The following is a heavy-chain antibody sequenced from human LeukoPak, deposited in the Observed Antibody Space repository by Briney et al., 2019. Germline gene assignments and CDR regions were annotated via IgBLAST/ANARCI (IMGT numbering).Heavy chain of an antibody. V-gene: IGHV4-59*01. D-gene: IGHD7-27*01. CDR3: ASRKLGNDY. J-gene: IGHJ4*02. Sequence: SETLSLTCAVYGGSFSGYYWSWIRQSPGKGLEWIGYIYYTGSTSYNPSLKSRVTISADTSKNEFSLKLNSVTAADTAVYYCASRKLGNDYWGQGTLVTVSS. CDR1: GGSFSGYY. CDR2: IYYTGST.